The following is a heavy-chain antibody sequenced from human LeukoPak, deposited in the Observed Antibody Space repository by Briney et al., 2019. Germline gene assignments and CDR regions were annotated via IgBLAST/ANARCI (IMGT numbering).Heavy chain of an antibody. CDR3: ASGIEVGPIYFDY. J-gene: IGHJ4*02. Sequence: PGGSLRLSCAASGFTFSSKYMSWVRQAPGKGLEWVSVIYSGGNTYYADSVKGRFTISRDNSKNTVNLQMNSLRAEDTAVYYCASGIEVGPIYFDYWGQGTLVTVSS. V-gene: IGHV3-66*01. CDR2: IYSGGNT. D-gene: IGHD6-19*01. CDR1: GFTFSSKY.